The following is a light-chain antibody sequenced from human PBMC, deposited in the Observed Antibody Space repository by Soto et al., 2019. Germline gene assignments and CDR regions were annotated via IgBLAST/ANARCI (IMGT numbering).Light chain of an antibody. J-gene: IGKJ1*01. CDR3: QQYNNWPWT. V-gene: IGKV3-15*01. CDR1: QSISDS. Sequence: EIVMTQPPATLSVSPEGRAPLSSRASQSISDSLAWYQQKPGKAPRLLIYGASTRASGFPARFSGSGSGTDFTLTISSLQSEDFAVYYCQQYNNWPWTFGQGTKVDNK. CDR2: GAS.